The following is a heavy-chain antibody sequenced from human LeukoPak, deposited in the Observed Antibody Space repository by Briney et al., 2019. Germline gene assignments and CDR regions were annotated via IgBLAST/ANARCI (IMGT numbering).Heavy chain of an antibody. CDR1: GYTLTELS. Sequence: GASVKVSCKVSGYTLTELSMHWVRQAPGKGLEWMGGFDPEDGETIYAQKFRGRVTMTEDTSTDTAYMELSSLRSEDTAVYYCARGPRITLVRGGQWYYYMDVWGKGITVTISS. CDR3: ARGPRITLVRGGQWYYYMDV. CDR2: FDPEDGET. V-gene: IGHV1-24*01. D-gene: IGHD3-10*01. J-gene: IGHJ6*03.